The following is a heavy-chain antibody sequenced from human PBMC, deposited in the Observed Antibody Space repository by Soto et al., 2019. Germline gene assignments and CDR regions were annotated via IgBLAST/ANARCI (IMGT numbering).Heavy chain of an antibody. CDR2: VFHSGSS. CDR1: LTSVTGCY. D-gene: IGHD3-3*01. J-gene: IGHJ4*02. CDR3: ERAPSLGVAHIDY. Sequence: LXGTDCLTSVTGCYCIWSRQPPVKVLEWSGYVFHSGSSNYNPSLKSRVTISVDTSKSQISLRLTSVTAADTAVYYCERAPSLGVAHIDYWGQGTLVTVSS. V-gene: IGHV4-59*02.